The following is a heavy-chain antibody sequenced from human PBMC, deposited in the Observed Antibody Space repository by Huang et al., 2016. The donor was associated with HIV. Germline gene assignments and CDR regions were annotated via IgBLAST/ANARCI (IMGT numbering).Heavy chain of an antibody. CDR3: ARASSSWYITPTENNDYYYGMDV. J-gene: IGHJ6*02. D-gene: IGHD6-13*01. CDR1: GGTFSSYA. Sequence: QVQLVQSGAEVKKPGSSVKVSCKASGGTFSSYAISWVRQAPGQGLEWMGGIIPISGTANDAQKCQGRVTSTADESTSTAYMELSSLRSEDTAVYYCARASSSWYITPTENNDYYYGMDVWGQGTTVTVSS. V-gene: IGHV1-69*01. CDR2: IIPISGTA.